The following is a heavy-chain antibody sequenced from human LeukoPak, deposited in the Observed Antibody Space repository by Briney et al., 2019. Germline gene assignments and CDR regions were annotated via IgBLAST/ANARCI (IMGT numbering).Heavy chain of an antibody. J-gene: IGHJ4*02. V-gene: IGHV3-23*01. D-gene: IGHD1-1*01. Sequence: GGSLRLSCAASGFTFTTYAVIRVRQAPGKGLEWVSAISGTAVDTFYADSVKGRFTISRDNSDNTVSLQVNSLRAEDTAVYYCARLSGTYGTTSRVLDSWGQGTLVIVSS. CDR1: GFTFTTYA. CDR3: ARLSGTYGTTSRVLDS. CDR2: ISGTAVDT.